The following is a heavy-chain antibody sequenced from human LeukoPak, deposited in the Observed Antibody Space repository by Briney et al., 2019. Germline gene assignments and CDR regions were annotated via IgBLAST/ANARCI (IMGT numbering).Heavy chain of an antibody. J-gene: IGHJ3*02. CDR1: GGSISSSSYY. CDR2: IYYSGST. D-gene: IGHD3-3*01. CDR3: ARDFNGVVSAFDI. Sequence: SETLSLTCTVSGGSISSSSYYWGWIRQPPGKGLEWIGSIYYSGSTYYNPSLKSRVTISVDTSKNQFSLKLSSVTAADTAVYYCARDFNGVVSAFDIWGQGTMVTVSS. V-gene: IGHV4-39*07.